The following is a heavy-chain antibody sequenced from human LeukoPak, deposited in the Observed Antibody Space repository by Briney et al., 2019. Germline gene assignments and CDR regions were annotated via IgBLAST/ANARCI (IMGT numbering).Heavy chain of an antibody. J-gene: IGHJ6*04. CDR2: ISSSSSYI. CDR1: GFTFSSYS. D-gene: IGHD2-2*01. V-gene: IGHV3-21*01. CDR3: ARSIVVVPAAPNYYYYGMDV. Sequence: PGGSLRLSCAASGFTFSSYSMNWVRQAPGKGLEGVSSISSSSSYIYYADSVKGRFTISRDNAKNSLYLQMNSLRAEDTAVYYCARSIVVVPAAPNYYYYGMDVWGKGTTVTVSS.